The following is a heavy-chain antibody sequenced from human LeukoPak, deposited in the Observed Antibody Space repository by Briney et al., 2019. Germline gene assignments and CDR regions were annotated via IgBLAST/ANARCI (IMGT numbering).Heavy chain of an antibody. CDR1: GGSIINYY. J-gene: IGHJ6*02. Sequence: SETLSLTCSVSGGSIINYYWSWIRQAPGKGLEWIGHIHSSGTTNYNPSLKSRVTISVDTSKNQFSLKLTSVTAADTAVYYCARRRGVTIMDVWGQGTTVTVSS. CDR3: ARRRGVTIMDV. CDR2: IHSSGTT. V-gene: IGHV4-4*09. D-gene: IGHD3-10*01.